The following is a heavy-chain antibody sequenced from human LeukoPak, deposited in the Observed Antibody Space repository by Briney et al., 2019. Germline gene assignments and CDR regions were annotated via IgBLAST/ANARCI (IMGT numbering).Heavy chain of an antibody. CDR1: GYTFTCYY. D-gene: IGHD2-15*01. Sequence: GASVKVSCKASGYTFTCYYMHWVRQAPGQGLEWMGIINPSGGSTSYAQKFQGRVTMTRDTSTSTVYMELSSLRSEDTAVYYCARGGATGGYSTPNWFDPWGQGTLVTVSS. CDR3: ARGGATGGYSTPNWFDP. J-gene: IGHJ5*02. CDR2: INPSGGST. V-gene: IGHV1-46*01.